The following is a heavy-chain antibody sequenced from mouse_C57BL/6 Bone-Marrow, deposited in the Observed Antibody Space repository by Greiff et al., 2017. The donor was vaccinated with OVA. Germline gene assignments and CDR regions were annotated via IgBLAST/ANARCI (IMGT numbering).Heavy chain of an antibody. Sequence: QVQLQQSGAELVKPGASVKMSCKASGYTFTSYWITWVKQRPGQGLEWIGDIYPGSGSTNYNEKFKSKATLTVDTSSSTAYMQLSSLTSEDSAVYYCARDGNYYYGSSSRAMDYWGQGTSVTVSS. V-gene: IGHV1-55*01. J-gene: IGHJ4*01. CDR3: ARDGNYYYGSSSRAMDY. CDR2: IYPGSGST. D-gene: IGHD1-1*01. CDR1: GYTFTSYW.